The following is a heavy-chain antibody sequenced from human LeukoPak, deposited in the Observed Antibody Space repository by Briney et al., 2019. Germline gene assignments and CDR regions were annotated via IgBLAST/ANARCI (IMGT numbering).Heavy chain of an antibody. D-gene: IGHD2-15*01. CDR3: ARKDCSGGSCYSNWFDP. V-gene: IGHV1-8*03. Sequence: ASVKVSCKASGYTFTSYDINWVRQATGQGLEWMGWMNPNSGNTGYAQKFQGRVTITRNSSISTAYMELSSLRSEDTAVYYCARKDCSGGSCYSNWFDPWRQGTLVTVSS. CDR1: GYTFTSYD. J-gene: IGHJ5*02. CDR2: MNPNSGNT.